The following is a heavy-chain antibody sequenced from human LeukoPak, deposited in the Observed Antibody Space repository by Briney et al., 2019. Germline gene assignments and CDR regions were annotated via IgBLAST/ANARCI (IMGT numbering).Heavy chain of an antibody. CDR1: GGTFGSYA. D-gene: IGHD3-22*01. CDR3: ARGRVGDSSGYSFY. V-gene: IGHV1-18*01. J-gene: IGHJ4*02. CDR2: ISAYNGNT. Sequence: EASVKVSCKASGGTFGSYAISWVRQAPGQGLEWMGWISAYNGNTNYAQKLQGRVTMTTDTSTSTAYMELRSLRSDDTAVYYCARGRVGDSSGYSFYWGQGTLVTVPS.